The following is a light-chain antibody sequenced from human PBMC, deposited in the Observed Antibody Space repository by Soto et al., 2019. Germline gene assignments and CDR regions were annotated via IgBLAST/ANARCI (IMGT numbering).Light chain of an antibody. CDR1: SSDVGGYNY. CDR3: SSYKTSSNYV. V-gene: IGLV2-14*01. Sequence: LTQPASVSGSPGQSITISCTGTSSDVGGYNYVSWYQQHPGKAPKLMIYDVSDRPSGVSDRFSGSKSDNTASLTISGLQAEDEADYYCSSYKTSSNYVFGTGTKVTVL. CDR2: DVS. J-gene: IGLJ1*01.